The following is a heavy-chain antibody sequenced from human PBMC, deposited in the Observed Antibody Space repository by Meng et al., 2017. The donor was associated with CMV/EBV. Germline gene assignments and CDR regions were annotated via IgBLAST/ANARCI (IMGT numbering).Heavy chain of an antibody. Sequence: ESLKISCTVSGGSISSYYWSWIRQPPGKGLEWIGYIYYSGSTNYNPSLKSRVTISVDTSKNQFSLKLSSVTAADTAVYYCARALAVAGPYFDYWGQGTLVTVSS. CDR2: IYYSGST. D-gene: IGHD6-19*01. J-gene: IGHJ4*02. CDR1: GGSISSYY. CDR3: ARALAVAGPYFDY. V-gene: IGHV4-59*01.